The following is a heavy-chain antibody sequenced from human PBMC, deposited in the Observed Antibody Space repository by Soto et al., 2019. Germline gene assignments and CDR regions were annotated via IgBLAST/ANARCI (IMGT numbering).Heavy chain of an antibody. CDR2: IYYSGST. D-gene: IGHD3-3*01. CDR3: ARDRSGYYQQAPTDFDI. Sequence: PSETLSLTCTVSGGSISSGGYYWSWIRQHPGKGLEWIGYIYYSGSTYYNPSLKSRVTISVDTSKNQFSLKLSSVTAADTAVYYCARDRSGYYQQAPTDFDIWAQGTMVPVSS. CDR1: GGSISSGGYY. J-gene: IGHJ3*02. V-gene: IGHV4-31*03.